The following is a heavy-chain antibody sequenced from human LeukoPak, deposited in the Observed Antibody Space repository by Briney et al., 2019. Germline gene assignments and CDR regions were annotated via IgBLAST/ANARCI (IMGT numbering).Heavy chain of an antibody. CDR2: ISGSGGST. J-gene: IGHJ4*02. CDR3: AKNNGGSYYFPFDF. D-gene: IGHD2-15*01. Sequence: GGSLRLSCAASGFTFSSYAMSWVRQAPGKGLEWVSAISGSGGSTYYADSVKGRFTISRDNSKNTLYLQMDSLRAEDTAVYYCAKNNGGSYYFPFDFWGQGTLVTVSS. V-gene: IGHV3-23*01. CDR1: GFTFSSYA.